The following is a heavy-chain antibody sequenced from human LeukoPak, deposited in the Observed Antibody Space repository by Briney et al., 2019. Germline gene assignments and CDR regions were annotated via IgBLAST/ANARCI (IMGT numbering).Heavy chain of an antibody. J-gene: IGHJ6*02. V-gene: IGHV6-1*01. Sequence: SQTLSLTCAISGDSVSSNSAAWNWIRQSPSRGLEWLGRTYYRSKWYNDYAVSVRSRITINPDTSKNQFSLQLNSVTPEDTAVYYCARERYCSGGSCYSLIGNYYYYYGMDVRGQGTTVTVSS. CDR3: ARERYCSGGSCYSLIGNYYYYYGMDV. CDR1: GDSVSSNSAA. D-gene: IGHD2-15*01. CDR2: TYYRSKWYN.